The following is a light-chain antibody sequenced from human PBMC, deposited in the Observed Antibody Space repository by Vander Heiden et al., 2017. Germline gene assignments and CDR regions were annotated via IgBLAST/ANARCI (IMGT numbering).Light chain of an antibody. Sequence: DIQMTQSPSTLSASVGDRVTITCRASQSIDSWVAWYQQKPGKAPKLLIYKASNLESGVPSRFSGSGSGTEFTLTISSLQPDDPATYFCQQYNTYLWTFGQGTKVEFK. CDR2: KAS. V-gene: IGKV1-5*03. J-gene: IGKJ1*01. CDR1: QSIDSW. CDR3: QQYNTYLWT.